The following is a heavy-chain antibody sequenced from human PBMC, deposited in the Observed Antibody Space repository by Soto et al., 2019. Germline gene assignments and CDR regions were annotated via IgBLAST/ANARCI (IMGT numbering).Heavy chain of an antibody. J-gene: IGHJ3*02. V-gene: IGHV4-31*03. CDR2: IYYSGST. CDR3: ATDIWYSSSWDAFDI. D-gene: IGHD6-13*01. Sequence: QVQLQESGPGLVKPPHTLSLTCPVSGGSISSGGYYWSWIRQHPGKGLELIGYIYYSGSTYYNPSFKSRVTISVDTSKNQFSLKLSSVTAADTAVYYCATDIWYSSSWDAFDIWGQGTMVTVSS. CDR1: GGSISSGGYY.